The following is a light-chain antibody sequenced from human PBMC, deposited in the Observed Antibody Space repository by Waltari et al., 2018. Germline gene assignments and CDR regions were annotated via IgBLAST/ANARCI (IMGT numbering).Light chain of an antibody. CDR2: GAS. J-gene: IGKJ2*01. CDR1: QSVSRN. Sequence: EIVMTQSPATLSVSPGERATLSCRASQSVSRNLAWYQQKPGQAPRLLIYGASTSATGIPARFSGSGSGTEFTLTISSLQSEDFAVYYCQQYNNWPPLYTFGQGTKLEIK. CDR3: QQYNNWPPLYT. V-gene: IGKV3-15*01.